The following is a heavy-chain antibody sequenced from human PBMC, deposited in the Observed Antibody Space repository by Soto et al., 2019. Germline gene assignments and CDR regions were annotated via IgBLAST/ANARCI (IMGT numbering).Heavy chain of an antibody. Sequence: QVQLQESGPGLVKPSETLSLTCTVSGGSISSYYWSWIRQPPGKGLEWIGHIYYSGSTNYNPSLKIRVTISVDTSKNQFSLKLSSVTAADTAVYYCARHPDYDILTGFDYWGQGTLVTVSS. J-gene: IGHJ4*02. CDR1: GGSISSYY. CDR2: IYYSGST. CDR3: ARHPDYDILTGFDY. D-gene: IGHD3-9*01. V-gene: IGHV4-59*08.